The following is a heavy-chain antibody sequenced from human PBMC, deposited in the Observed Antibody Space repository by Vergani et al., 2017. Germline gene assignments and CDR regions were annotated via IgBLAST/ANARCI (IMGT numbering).Heavy chain of an antibody. CDR2: IYTSGAT. V-gene: IGHV4-61*02. D-gene: IGHD6-19*01. Sequence: QVQLQESGPGLVKPSQTLSLTCTVSGGSFSTGGQSWTWLRQSAGKGLEWIGSIYTSGATNYNPSLKTRVTISVDTSKNQFSLTLTSVTAADTAVYYCASDTHSGQRADRWGQGILVTVTS. J-gene: IGHJ5*02. CDR1: GGSFSTGGQS. CDR3: ASDTHSGQRADR.